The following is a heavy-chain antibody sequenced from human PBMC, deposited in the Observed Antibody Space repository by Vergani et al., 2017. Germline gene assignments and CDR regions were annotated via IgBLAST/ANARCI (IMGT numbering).Heavy chain of an antibody. V-gene: IGHV4-38-2*02. J-gene: IGHJ3*02. CDR3: ARDLVDDYYDSSGYSSLAFDI. CDR1: GYSISSGYY. D-gene: IGHD3-22*01. CDR2: IYPSGCT. Sequence: QVQLQESGPGLVKPSETLSLTCTVSGYSISSGYYWGWIRQPPGKGLEWIGSIYPSGCTYYNPPLKRRVTISVDTATNQFSLKLSSVTAADTAVYYCARDLVDDYYDSSGYSSLAFDIWGQGTMVTVSS.